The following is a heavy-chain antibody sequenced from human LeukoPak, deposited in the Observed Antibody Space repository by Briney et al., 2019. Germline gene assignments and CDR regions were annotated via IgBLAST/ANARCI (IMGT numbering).Heavy chain of an antibody. Sequence: GGSLRLSCAASGFTFSSYWMHWVRQAPGKGLVWVSRINSDGSSTSYADSVKGRFTISRDNAKNTLYLQMNSLRAEDTAVYYCARERATPYIGVVVPAAIHASDGMDVWGQGTTVTVSS. CDR3: ARERATPYIGVVVPAAIHASDGMDV. V-gene: IGHV3-74*01. J-gene: IGHJ6*02. CDR1: GFTFSSYW. CDR2: INSDGSST. D-gene: IGHD2-2*02.